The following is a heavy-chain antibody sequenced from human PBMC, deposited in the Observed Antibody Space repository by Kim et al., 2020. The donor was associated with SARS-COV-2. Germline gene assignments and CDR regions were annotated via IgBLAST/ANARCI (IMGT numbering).Heavy chain of an antibody. CDR2: IKSKTDGGTT. CDR1: GFTFSNAW. CDR3: TTEGIAAAGSGAFDI. J-gene: IGHJ3*02. Sequence: GGSLRLSCAASGFTFSNAWMNWVRQAPGKGLEWVGCIKSKTDGGTTDYAAPVKGRFTISRDDSKNTLYLQMNSLKTEDTAVYYCTTEGIAAAGSGAFDIWGQGTMVTVSS. D-gene: IGHD6-13*01. V-gene: IGHV3-15*01.